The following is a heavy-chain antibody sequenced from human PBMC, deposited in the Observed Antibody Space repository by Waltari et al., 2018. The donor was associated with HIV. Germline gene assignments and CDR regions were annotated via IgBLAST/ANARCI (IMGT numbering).Heavy chain of an antibody. CDR1: GFTFSNTW. CDR3: TTDSDYYDSSGYYYWFDY. Sequence: EVQLVESGGGLVKPGGSRRLSWAVSGFTFSNTWMSWFRQAAGKGLEWVGNIKSKTDGWTTDYAAPVKGRFTISRDDSKNTLYLQMNSLKTEDTAVYYCTTDSDYYDSSGYYYWFDYWGQGTLVTVSS. CDR2: IKSKTDGWTT. D-gene: IGHD3-22*01. J-gene: IGHJ4*02. V-gene: IGHV3-15*01.